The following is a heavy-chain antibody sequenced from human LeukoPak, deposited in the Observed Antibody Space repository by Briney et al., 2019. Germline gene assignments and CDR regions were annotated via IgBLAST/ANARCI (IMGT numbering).Heavy chain of an antibody. Sequence: ASVKVSCKASGGTFSSYAISWVRQAPGQGLEWMGRIIPILGIANYAQKFQGRVTITADKSTSTAYMELSSLRSEDTAVYYCARAEYSSSWYGAFDIWGQGTMVTVSS. V-gene: IGHV1-69*04. CDR3: ARAEYSSSWYGAFDI. J-gene: IGHJ3*02. CDR2: IIPILGIA. D-gene: IGHD6-13*01. CDR1: GGTFSSYA.